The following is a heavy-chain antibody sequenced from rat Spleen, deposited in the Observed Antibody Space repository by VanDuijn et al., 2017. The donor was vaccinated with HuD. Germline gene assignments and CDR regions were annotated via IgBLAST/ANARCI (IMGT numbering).Heavy chain of an antibody. V-gene: IGHV2-63*01. Sequence: QVQLKETGPGLVQPSETLSLTCTVSGFSITSYSVSWVRQPSGKGPEWLGTMWYDGDTAYNSAHKSRLSVTRDTSKNQVFLTMYSLQTNDTGAYYCTRDRYDFDYWGQGVMVTASS. D-gene: IGHD2-1*01. CDR1: GFSITSYS. J-gene: IGHJ2*01. CDR2: MWYDGDT. CDR3: TRDRYDFDY.